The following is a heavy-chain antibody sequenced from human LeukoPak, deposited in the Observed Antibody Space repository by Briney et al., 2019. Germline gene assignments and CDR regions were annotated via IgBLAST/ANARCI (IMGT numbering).Heavy chain of an antibody. CDR2: INQDGSEK. CDR3: AKERDGRFFDY. Sequence: GGSLRLSCAVSGLIFRSYWMSWVRQAPGKGLEWVANINQDGSEKYFVDSVKGRFTISRDNAKNSLHLQMNTLRAEDTAVYYCAKERDGRFFDYWGQGTLVTVSS. D-gene: IGHD5-24*01. V-gene: IGHV3-7*01. CDR1: GLIFRSYW. J-gene: IGHJ4*02.